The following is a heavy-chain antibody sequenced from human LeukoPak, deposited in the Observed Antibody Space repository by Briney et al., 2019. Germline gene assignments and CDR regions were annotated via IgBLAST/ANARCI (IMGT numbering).Heavy chain of an antibody. CDR3: TREDY. V-gene: IGHV1-2*02. CDR1: GYTFTGYY. J-gene: IGHJ4*02. CDR2: ISPDSTDT. Sequence: ASVKVSCKASGYTFTGYYIHWVRQAPGQGLEWMGWISPDSTDTNYAQKFQGRVTMTRDTSISTAYMELSRLKFDDTAVYYCTREDYWGQGTLVTVSS.